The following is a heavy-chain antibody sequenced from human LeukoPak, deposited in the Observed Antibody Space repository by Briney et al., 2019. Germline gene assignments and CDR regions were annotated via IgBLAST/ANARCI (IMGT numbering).Heavy chain of an antibody. CDR2: ISSSSSTI. Sequence: PGGSLRLSCAAPGFTFSSYSMNWVRQAPGKGLEWVSYISSSSSTIYYADSVKGRFTISRDNAKNSLYLQMNSLRDEDTAVYYCARAVDTAMVQVPYYYGMDVWGQGTTVTVSS. CDR3: ARAVDTAMVQVPYYYGMDV. D-gene: IGHD5-18*01. J-gene: IGHJ6*02. V-gene: IGHV3-48*02. CDR1: GFTFSSYS.